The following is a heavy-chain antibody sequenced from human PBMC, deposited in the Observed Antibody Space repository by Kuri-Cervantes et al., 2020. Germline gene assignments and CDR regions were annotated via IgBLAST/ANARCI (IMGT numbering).Heavy chain of an antibody. D-gene: IGHD1-26*01. V-gene: IGHV3-48*01. Sequence: GESLKISCAASGFTFSSYAMHWVRQAPGKGLEWVSYIDSSSSDIYYADSVKGRFTISRDNAKNSLYLQMNSLRAEDTAVYYCARDTMGAGGFWGQGTLVTVSS. CDR1: GFTFSSYA. J-gene: IGHJ4*02. CDR3: ARDTMGAGGF. CDR2: IDSSSSDI.